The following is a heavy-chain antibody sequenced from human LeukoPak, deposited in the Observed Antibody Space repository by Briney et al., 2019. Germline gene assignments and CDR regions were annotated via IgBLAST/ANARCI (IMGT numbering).Heavy chain of an antibody. CDR2: IKQDDSEK. CDR1: GFTLSSYW. J-gene: IGHJ6*03. Sequence: PGGSLRLSCAASGFTLSSYWMSWVRQAPRKGLEWVANIKQDDSEKYYEDSVKGRFTISRDNAKNSLYLQMNSQRAEDTAEHYCESLYCSGWYWDFAAGDGANMDVWGKGTTVTVSS. V-gene: IGHV3-7*01. CDR3: ESLYCSGWYWDFAAGDGANMDV. D-gene: IGHD6-19*01.